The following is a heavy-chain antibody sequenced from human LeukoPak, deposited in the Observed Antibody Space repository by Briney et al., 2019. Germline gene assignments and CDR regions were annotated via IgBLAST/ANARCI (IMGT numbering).Heavy chain of an antibody. CDR3: AREGDYVWGSYRPYYLDS. CDR2: INHSGST. V-gene: IGHV4-39*07. J-gene: IGHJ4*02. Sequence: PSETLSLTCTVSSGSISSGSYYWSWIRQPPGKGLEWIGEINHSGSTNYNPSLKSRVIISVDTSKNQFSLNLASMTAADTAVYYCAREGDYVWGSYRPYYLDSWGQGTLVTVSS. CDR1: SGSISSGSYY. D-gene: IGHD3-16*02.